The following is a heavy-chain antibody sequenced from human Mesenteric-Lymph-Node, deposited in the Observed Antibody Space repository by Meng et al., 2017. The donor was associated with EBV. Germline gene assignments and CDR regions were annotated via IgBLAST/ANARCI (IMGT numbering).Heavy chain of an antibody. D-gene: IGHD4/OR15-4a*01. V-gene: IGHV4-30-2*01. Sequence: LQLRESGYGLVQPSETLSLTSSIAAGSTSSGSNLVSWIRQPPGKALEWIGYIYHSGSTSYNPSLKSRVSMSIDRSNNQFSLKLTSVTAADTAVYYCVGNYGGNLGWFDPWGQGTLVTVSS. CDR2: IYHSGST. CDR3: VGNYGGNLGWFDP. J-gene: IGHJ5*02. CDR1: AGSTSSGSNL.